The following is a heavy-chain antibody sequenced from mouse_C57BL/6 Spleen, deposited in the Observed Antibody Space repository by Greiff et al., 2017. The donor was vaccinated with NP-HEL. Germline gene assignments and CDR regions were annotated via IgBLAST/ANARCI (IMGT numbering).Heavy chain of an antibody. CDR3: TREVTMVTTGTWFAY. CDR1: GYTFTSYW. Sequence: EVQLQQSGTVLARPGASVKMSCKTSGYTFTSYWMHWVKQRPGQGLEWIGAIYPGNSDTSYNQKFKGKAKLTAVTSASTAYMELSSLTNEACAVYYCTREVTMVTTGTWFAYWGQGTLVTVSA. CDR2: IYPGNSDT. V-gene: IGHV1-5*01. D-gene: IGHD2-2*01. J-gene: IGHJ3*01.